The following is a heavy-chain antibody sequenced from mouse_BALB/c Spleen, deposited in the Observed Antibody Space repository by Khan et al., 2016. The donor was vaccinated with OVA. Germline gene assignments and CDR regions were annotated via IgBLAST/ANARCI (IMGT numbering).Heavy chain of an antibody. J-gene: IGHJ4*01. CDR1: GFSLTSFG. CDR2: IWGDGST. V-gene: IGHV2-3*01. Sequence: QVQLQQPGPGLVAPSQSLSITCTVSGFSLTSFGVSWVRQPPGKGLEWLGVIWGDGSTNYHSALISRLSISKDNSKSQVFLKLNSLQTVDTATYYCAKWGTTVQYAVDYWGQGTSVTVSS. CDR3: AKWGTTVQYAVDY. D-gene: IGHD1-1*01.